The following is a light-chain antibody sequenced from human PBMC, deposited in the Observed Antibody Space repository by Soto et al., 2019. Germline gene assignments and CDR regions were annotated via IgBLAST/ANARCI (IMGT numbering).Light chain of an antibody. CDR1: SSNIGNNY. J-gene: IGLJ2*01. CDR2: DNS. CDR3: GTWDSSLSVVL. Sequence: QSVLTQPPSVSAAPGQTVTISCSGRSSNIGNNYVSWYQQLPGSAPKLLIYDNSKRPSGIPDRFSGSKSGTSATLGITGLQTGDEADYYCGTWDSSLSVVLFGGGTKLTVL. V-gene: IGLV1-51*01.